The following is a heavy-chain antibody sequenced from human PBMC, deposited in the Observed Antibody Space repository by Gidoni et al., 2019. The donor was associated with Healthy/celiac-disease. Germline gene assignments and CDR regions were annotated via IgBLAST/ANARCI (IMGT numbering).Heavy chain of an antibody. Sequence: QKFQGRVTITADKSTSTAYMELSSLRSEDTAVYYCARGDDVDCGGDCYPFDYWGQGTLVTVSS. V-gene: IGHV1-69*04. J-gene: IGHJ4*02. D-gene: IGHD2-21*02. CDR3: ARGDDVDCGGDCYPFDY.